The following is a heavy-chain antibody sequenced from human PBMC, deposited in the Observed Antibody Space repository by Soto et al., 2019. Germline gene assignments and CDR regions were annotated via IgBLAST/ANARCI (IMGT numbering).Heavy chain of an antibody. J-gene: IGHJ4*02. CDR1: GFTFSTYG. V-gene: IGHV3-23*01. CDR2: FSASGGNT. CDR3: AKDLLNTPPKACYIDY. Sequence: PGGSLRLSCAASGFTFSTYGMGWVRQAPGKGLEWVSVFSASGGNTYYADSVKGRFTISRDNSKNTLYLQMNSLRAEDTAVYYCAKDLLNTPPKACYIDYRGQG. D-gene: IGHD2-21*01.